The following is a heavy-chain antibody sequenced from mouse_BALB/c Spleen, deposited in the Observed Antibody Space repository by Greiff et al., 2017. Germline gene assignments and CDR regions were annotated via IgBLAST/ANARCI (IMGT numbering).Heavy chain of an antibody. J-gene: IGHJ4*01. CDR2: IYPGDGDT. Sequence: QVQLQQSGAELVRPGSSVKISCKASGYAFSSYWMNWVKQRPGQGLEWIGQIYPGDGDTNYNGKFKGKATLTADKSSSTAYMQLSSLTSEDSAVYFCARDRYGYYYAMDYWGQGTSVTVSS. CDR1: GYAFSSYW. V-gene: IGHV1-80*01. D-gene: IGHD2-14*01. CDR3: ARDRYGYYYAMDY.